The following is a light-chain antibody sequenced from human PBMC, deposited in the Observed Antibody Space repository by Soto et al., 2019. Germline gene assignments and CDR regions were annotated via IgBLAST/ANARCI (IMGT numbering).Light chain of an antibody. Sequence: DIQMTQSPSSLSASVGDRVTITCRASQSISRFLNWYQQKPGKAPNVLINVASTLRSGVPSRFSGSGSGTDFNLTINSLQPEDFATYFCQKSFTTPLTVGGGTKVDIK. CDR3: QKSFTTPLT. CDR2: VAS. V-gene: IGKV1-39*01. J-gene: IGKJ4*01. CDR1: QSISRF.